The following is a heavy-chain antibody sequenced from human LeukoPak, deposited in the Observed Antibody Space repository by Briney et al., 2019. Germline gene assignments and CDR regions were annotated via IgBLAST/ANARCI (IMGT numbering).Heavy chain of an antibody. V-gene: IGHV3-48*02. CDR1: GFTFSSYT. D-gene: IGHD6-13*01. Sequence: VGSLRLSCAASGFTFSSYTVNWVRQAPGKGLEWVSYISSSSSIIYYADSVKGRFTISRDNAKSSLYLHMNSLRDEDTAVYYCARNRGSWATDCWGQGTLVTVSS. CDR2: ISSSSSII. J-gene: IGHJ4*02. CDR3: ARNRGSWATDC.